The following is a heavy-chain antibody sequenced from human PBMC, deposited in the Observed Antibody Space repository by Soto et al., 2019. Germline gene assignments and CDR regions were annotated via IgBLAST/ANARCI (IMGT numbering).Heavy chain of an antibody. D-gene: IGHD2-21*02. V-gene: IGHV1-69*04. CDR3: AREGYCGGDCYPPQGRFDP. Sequence: SVKVSCKASGGTFSSYTISWVRQAPGQGLEWMGRIIPILGIANYAQKFQGRVTITADKSTSTAYMELSSLRSEDTAVYYCAREGYCGGDCYPPQGRFDPWGQGTLVTVSS. J-gene: IGHJ5*02. CDR2: IIPILGIA. CDR1: GGTFSSYT.